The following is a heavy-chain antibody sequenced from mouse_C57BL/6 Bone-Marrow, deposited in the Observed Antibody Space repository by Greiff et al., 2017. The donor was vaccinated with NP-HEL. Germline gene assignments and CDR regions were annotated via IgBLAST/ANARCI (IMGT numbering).Heavy chain of an antibody. D-gene: IGHD1-1*01. CDR3: ARGGILLRGYFDV. CDR2: IYPGDGDT. Sequence: VQLQQSGPELVKPGASVKISCKASGYAFSSSWMNGLKKGPGRGFEWIGRIYPGDGDTNYNGKFKGKATLTADKSSSTAYMQLSSLTSEDSAVYFCARGGILLRGYFDVWGTGTTVTVSS. J-gene: IGHJ1*03. V-gene: IGHV1-82*01. CDR1: GYAFSSSW.